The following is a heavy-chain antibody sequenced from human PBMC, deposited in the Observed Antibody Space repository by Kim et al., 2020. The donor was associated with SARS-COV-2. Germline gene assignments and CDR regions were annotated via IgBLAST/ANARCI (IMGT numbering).Heavy chain of an antibody. CDR2: IGGGGGRT. D-gene: IGHD1-20*01. CDR3: ARGGSNWLDFDY. Sequence: GGSLRLSCAAPGFTFNTYAINWVRQAPGKGLEWVSTIGGGGGRTYYADSVKGRFTISRDNSKNTLYLQMNSLRAGDTAIYYCARGGSNWLDFDYWGQGILVTVSS. V-gene: IGHV3-23*01. CDR1: GFTFNTYA. J-gene: IGHJ4*02.